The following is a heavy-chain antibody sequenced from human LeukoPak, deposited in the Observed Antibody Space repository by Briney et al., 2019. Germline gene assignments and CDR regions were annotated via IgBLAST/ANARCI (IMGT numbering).Heavy chain of an antibody. Sequence: PSETLSLTCTVSGGSISSSSYYWGWIRQPPGKGLEWIGSIYYSGSTYYNPSLKSRVTISVDTSKSQFSLKLSSVTAADTAVYYCARLRGIAAAGSYYYYYYYMDVWGKGTTVTVSS. CDR3: ARLRGIAAAGSYYYYYYYMDV. CDR1: GGSISSSSYY. V-gene: IGHV4-39*01. J-gene: IGHJ6*03. CDR2: IYYSGST. D-gene: IGHD6-13*01.